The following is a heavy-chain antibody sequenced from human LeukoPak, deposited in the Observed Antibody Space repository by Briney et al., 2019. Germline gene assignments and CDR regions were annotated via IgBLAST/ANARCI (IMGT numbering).Heavy chain of an antibody. CDR1: GFTFNTQS. J-gene: IGHJ4*01. V-gene: IGHV3-21*01. D-gene: IGHD5-12*01. CDR3: ARGLGWITPGAPYFDL. Sequence: GGSLRLSCAASGFTFNTQSMNWVRQAPGKGLEWLSAISSSGGHIYYAGSVQGRFTISRDDAKESVYLQLNSLRAGDTAVYYCARGLGWITPGAPYFDLWGHGTLVTVSS. CDR2: ISSSGGHI.